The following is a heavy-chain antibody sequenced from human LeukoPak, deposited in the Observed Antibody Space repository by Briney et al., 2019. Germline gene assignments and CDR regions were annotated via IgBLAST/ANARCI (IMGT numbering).Heavy chain of an antibody. Sequence: GASVSVSFTASAYTFTNSFIHWVRQAPGQGLEWMGWIRPNSGATNYAQNFRGRFTMTWDTSISTAFMDLSSLKSDDTAIYYCASDNTGLPPYDPWGQGTLVTVSS. J-gene: IGHJ5*02. CDR1: AYTFTNSF. V-gene: IGHV1-2*02. CDR2: IRPNSGAT. D-gene: IGHD2-8*02. CDR3: ASDNTGLPPYDP.